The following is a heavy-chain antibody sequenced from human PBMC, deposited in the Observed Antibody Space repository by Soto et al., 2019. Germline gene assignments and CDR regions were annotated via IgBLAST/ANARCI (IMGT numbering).Heavy chain of an antibody. D-gene: IGHD3-22*01. V-gene: IGHV1-18*04. CDR1: GYTITSHY. CDR2: ISAYDGNT. J-gene: IGHJ6*02. CDR3: ARGGYYDSSGSRNYYYYGMNV. Sequence: GASVKVSCKASGYTITSHYMHWVRQAPGQGLEWLGWISAYDGNTNYAQILQGRVSMTTDTSTNTAYMELRSLRSDDTAMYYCARGGYYDSSGSRNYYYYGMNVWGQGTTVTVSS.